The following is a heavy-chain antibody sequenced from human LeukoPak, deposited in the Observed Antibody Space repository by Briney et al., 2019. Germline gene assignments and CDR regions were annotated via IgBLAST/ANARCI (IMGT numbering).Heavy chain of an antibody. CDR2: ISAYNGNK. V-gene: IGHV1-18*01. J-gene: IGHJ3*02. CDR3: SRVGYYDSSGYYAFDI. D-gene: IGHD3-22*01. CDR1: GGTFSTYG. Sequence: ASVKVSCKASGGTFSTYGISWVRQAPGQGLEWMGWISAYNGNKMYAQKLQGRVTMTTDTSTSTAYMELRSLRSDDTAVYYCSRVGYYDSSGYYAFDIWGQGTMVTVSS.